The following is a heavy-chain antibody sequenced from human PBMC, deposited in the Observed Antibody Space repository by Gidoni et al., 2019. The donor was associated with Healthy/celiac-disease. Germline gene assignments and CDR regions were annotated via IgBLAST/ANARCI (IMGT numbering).Heavy chain of an antibody. D-gene: IGHD4-17*01. J-gene: IGHJ4*02. CDR1: GGSFSGYY. V-gene: IGHV4-34*01. CDR2: INHSGST. CDR3: ARTSTVTTKIIDY. Sequence: QVQLQQWGAGLLKPSETLSLTCAVYGGSFSGYYWSWIRQPPGKGLEWIGEINHSGSTNYNPSLKSRVTILVDTSKNQFSLKLSSVTAADTAVYYCARTSTVTTKIIDYWGQGTLVTVSS.